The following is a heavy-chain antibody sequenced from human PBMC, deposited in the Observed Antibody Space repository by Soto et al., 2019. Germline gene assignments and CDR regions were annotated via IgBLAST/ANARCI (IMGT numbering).Heavy chain of an antibody. CDR1: GVTFESQT. V-gene: IGHV3-21*01. D-gene: IGHD4-4*01. Sequence: RVSLGLSFAASGVTFESQTLHWVRQVPGEGLEWVASITTSSSYIYYADSVKGRFTISRDNADNSLHLQMNSLRAEDTAIYYCARDRLSTTTITSLDYWGRGT. CDR3: ARDRLSTTTITSLDY. J-gene: IGHJ4*02. CDR2: ITTSSSYI.